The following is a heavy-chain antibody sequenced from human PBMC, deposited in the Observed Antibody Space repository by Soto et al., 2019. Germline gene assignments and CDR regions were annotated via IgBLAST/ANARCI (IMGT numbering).Heavy chain of an antibody. Sequence: QVQLVESGGGVVQPGRSLRLSCAASGFTFSTYGMHWVRQAPGKGLEWVAVIWYDGSNKYYADSVKGRVTISRENSKNTMYLQMNSLRAEDTAVYYCARGWEQWLSPSDYWGQGTLVTVSS. CDR2: IWYDGSNK. CDR3: ARGWEQWLSPSDY. V-gene: IGHV3-33*01. J-gene: IGHJ4*02. D-gene: IGHD6-19*01. CDR1: GFTFSTYG.